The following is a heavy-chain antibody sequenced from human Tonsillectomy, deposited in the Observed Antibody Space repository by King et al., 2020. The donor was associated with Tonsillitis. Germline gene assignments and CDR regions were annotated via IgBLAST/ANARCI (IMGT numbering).Heavy chain of an antibody. Sequence: LQLQQWGAGLLKPSETLSLTCAVYGGSFSGYYWSWIRPPPGKGLEWIGEINHSGSTNYNPSLKSRVTISVDTSKNQFSLKLRSVTAADTAVYYCARGRGTANYYDYYGMDVWGQGTTVTVSS. V-gene: IGHV4-34*01. J-gene: IGHJ6*02. D-gene: IGHD2-21*02. CDR3: ARGRGTANYYDYYGMDV. CDR2: INHSGST. CDR1: GGSFSGYY.